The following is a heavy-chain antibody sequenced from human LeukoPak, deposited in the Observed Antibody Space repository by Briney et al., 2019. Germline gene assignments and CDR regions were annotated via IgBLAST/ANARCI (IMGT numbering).Heavy chain of an antibody. D-gene: IGHD3-10*01. CDR1: GYSISSGYY. J-gene: IGHJ4*02. CDR2: IYHSGST. V-gene: IGHV4-38-2*02. Sequence: SETLSLTCAVSGYSISSGYYWGWIRQPPGKGLEWIGSIYHSGSTYYSPSLKSRVTISVDTSKNQFSLKLSSVTAADTAVYYCARDRSHYGSGSSKTDYWGQGTLVTVSS. CDR3: ARDRSHYGSGSSKTDY.